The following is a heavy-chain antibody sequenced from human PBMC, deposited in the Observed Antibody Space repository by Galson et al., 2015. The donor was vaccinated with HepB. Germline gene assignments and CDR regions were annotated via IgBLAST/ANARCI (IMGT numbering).Heavy chain of an antibody. J-gene: IGHJ4*02. CDR2: IWYDGSNK. CDR1: GFTFSSYG. Sequence: SLRLSCAASGFTFSSYGMHWVRQAPGKGLGWVAVIWYDGSNKYYADSVKGRFTISRDNSKNTLYLQMNSLRAEDTAVYYCARDRVVVVPAAYFDYWGQGTLVTVSS. CDR3: ARDRVVVVPAAYFDY. D-gene: IGHD2-2*01. V-gene: IGHV3-33*01.